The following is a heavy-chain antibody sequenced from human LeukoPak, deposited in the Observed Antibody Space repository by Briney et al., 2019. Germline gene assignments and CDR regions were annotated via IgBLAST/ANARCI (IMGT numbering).Heavy chain of an antibody. CDR1: GYTFSNYR. J-gene: IGHJ4*02. D-gene: IGHD4-17*01. Sequence: ASVKVSCKASGYTFSNYRFTWVRQAPGQGLEWMGWISAYNGNTNYSQKLQGRVTMTTDTSTSTAYIELRSLRSDDTAVYYCARVRSYAYFDYWGQGTLVTVSS. V-gene: IGHV1-18*01. CDR2: ISAYNGNT. CDR3: ARVRSYAYFDY.